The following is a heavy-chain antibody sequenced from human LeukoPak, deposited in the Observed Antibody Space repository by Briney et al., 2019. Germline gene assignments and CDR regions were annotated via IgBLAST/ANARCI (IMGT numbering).Heavy chain of an antibody. CDR2: IYYSGST. D-gene: IGHD6-19*01. CDR3: ARGAFGSGWYLDY. J-gene: IGHJ4*02. Sequence: SETLSLTCTGSGGSTSSYYWTWIRQPPGKGLEWIGYIYYSGSTNYNPSLKSRVTISVDTSKNQFSLKLRSVTAADTAVYYCARGAFGSGWYLDYWGQGTLVTVSS. CDR1: GGSTSSYY. V-gene: IGHV4-59*01.